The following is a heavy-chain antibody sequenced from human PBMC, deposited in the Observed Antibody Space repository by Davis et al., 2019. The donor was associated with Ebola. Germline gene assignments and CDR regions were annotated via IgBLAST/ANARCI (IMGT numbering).Heavy chain of an antibody. Sequence: ASVKVSCKAFGFTFSSSGMQWVRQARGQRLEWMGWISAYNGNTNYAQKLQGRVTMTTDTSTSTAYMELRSLRPDDTAMYYCATYTMTPLPFDYWGQGTLVTVSS. J-gene: IGHJ4*02. D-gene: IGHD4-17*01. V-gene: IGHV1-18*01. CDR1: GFTFSSSG. CDR2: ISAYNGNT. CDR3: ATYTMTPLPFDY.